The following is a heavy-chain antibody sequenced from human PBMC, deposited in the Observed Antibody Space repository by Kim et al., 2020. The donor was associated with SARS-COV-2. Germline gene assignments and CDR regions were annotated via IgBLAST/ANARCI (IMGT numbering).Heavy chain of an antibody. CDR1: GYSFTSYW. D-gene: IGHD2-15*01. CDR2: IDPSDSYT. Sequence: GESLKISCKGSGYSFTSYWISWVRQMPGKGLEWMGRIDPSDSYTNYSPSFQGHVTISADKSISTAYLQWSSLKASDTAMYYCAMIKVVAATFDAFDIWGQGTMVTVSS. CDR3: AMIKVVAATFDAFDI. J-gene: IGHJ3*02. V-gene: IGHV5-10-1*01.